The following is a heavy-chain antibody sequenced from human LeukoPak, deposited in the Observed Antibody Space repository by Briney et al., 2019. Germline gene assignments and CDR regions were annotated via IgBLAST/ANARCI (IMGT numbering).Heavy chain of an antibody. V-gene: IGHV3-21*01. CDR2: ISSSSSYI. CDR1: GITFRNYK. J-gene: IGHJ4*02. Sequence: GSLRPSWGTSGITFRNYKNNWGPPAPGKGVEWVSSISSSSSYICYADSVKGRFTISRDNAKNSLYLQMNSLRAEDTAVYYCARDLGALDYWGQGTLVTVSS. CDR3: ARDLGALDY.